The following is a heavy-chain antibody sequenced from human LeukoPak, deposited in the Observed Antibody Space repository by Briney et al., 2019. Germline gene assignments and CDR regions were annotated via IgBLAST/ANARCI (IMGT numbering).Heavy chain of an antibody. CDR1: GGSISSYY. CDR2: IYYSGST. J-gene: IGHJ3*02. D-gene: IGHD2-21*02. CDR3: ARVYGDCSDAFDI. Sequence: SETLSLTCTVSGGSISSYYWSWIRQPPGKGLEWIGYIYYSGSTNYNPSLKSRVTISVDTSKNQFSLKLSSVTAADTAVYYCARVYGDCSDAFDIWGQGTMVTVSS. V-gene: IGHV4-59*01.